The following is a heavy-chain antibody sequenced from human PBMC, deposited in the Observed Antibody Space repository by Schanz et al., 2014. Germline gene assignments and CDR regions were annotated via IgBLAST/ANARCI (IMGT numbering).Heavy chain of an antibody. V-gene: IGHV3-74*01. CDR1: GFTFSSHW. J-gene: IGHJ3*02. CDR3: ARKMKLGVYGGKGHDSLDI. Sequence: EVQLVQSGGGLVQPGGSLRLSCAASGFTFSSHWMHWVRQDPGKGLVRVARINSVGSNRVYADSVTGRFTISRDNAKNTLYVKMNTLRDEDTAIDYGARKMKLGVYGGKGHDSLDIWGQGTVVTVSS. D-gene: IGHD4-17*01. CDR2: INSVGSNR.